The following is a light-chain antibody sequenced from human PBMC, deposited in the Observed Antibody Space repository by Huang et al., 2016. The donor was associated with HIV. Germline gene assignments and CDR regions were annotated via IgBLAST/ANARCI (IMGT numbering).Light chain of an antibody. V-gene: IGKV1-39*01. J-gene: IGKJ1*01. Sequence: DIQMTQSPSSLSASVGDRVTITFRASQRISRYLNWYQHKPGKDPELLIYASSSLQSGVPSRFRGSGSGTDFSLTISGLQPEDYATDYCQQGYSTPTFGQGTKVEMK. CDR2: ASS. CDR3: QQGYSTPT. CDR1: QRISRY.